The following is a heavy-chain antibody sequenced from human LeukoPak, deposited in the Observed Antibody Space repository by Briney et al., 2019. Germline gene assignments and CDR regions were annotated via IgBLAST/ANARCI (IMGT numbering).Heavy chain of an antibody. J-gene: IGHJ5*02. CDR1: VFTFSSYG. Sequence: GGSLRLSCAASVFTFSSYGMHWVRQAPGKGLEWVAVIWYDGSNKYYADSVKGRFTISRDNSKNTLYLQMNSLRAEDTAVYYCATQGEDSSGWYGNWSDPCGQGTLVTVSS. D-gene: IGHD6-19*01. CDR3: ATQGEDSSGWYGNWSDP. V-gene: IGHV3-33*01. CDR2: IWYDGSNK.